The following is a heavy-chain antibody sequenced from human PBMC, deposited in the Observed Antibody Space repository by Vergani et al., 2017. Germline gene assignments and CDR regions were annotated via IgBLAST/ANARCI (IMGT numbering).Heavy chain of an antibody. CDR1: GFSFNTYW. V-gene: IGHV3-74*03. D-gene: IGHD2-8*02. CDR2: IDGYGNRA. CDR3: VRTEYCTGIACNTRFDS. Sequence: EVQLVESGGGSVQSGGSLRLSCVASGFSFNTYWMHWVRQVPGKGLMWVARIDGYGNRATYGDFETGRFTISRDNAKNTVFLQMNNLRADDAGVYYCVRTEYCTGIACNTRFDSWGQGALLTVSS. J-gene: IGHJ5*01.